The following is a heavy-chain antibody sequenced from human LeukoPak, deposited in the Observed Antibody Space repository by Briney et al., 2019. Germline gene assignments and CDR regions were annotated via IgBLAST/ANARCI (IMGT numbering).Heavy chain of an antibody. D-gene: IGHD6-6*01. CDR3: AKDFRDGSSSFDY. CDR2: ISGSGGST. Sequence: GGSLRLSCAASGFTFSSYAMSWVRQAPGKGLEWVSAISGSGGSTYYADSVKGRFTISRDNSKNSLYLQMNSLRAEDTAVYYCAKDFRDGSSSFDYWGQGTLVTVSS. J-gene: IGHJ4*02. CDR1: GFTFSSYA. V-gene: IGHV3-23*01.